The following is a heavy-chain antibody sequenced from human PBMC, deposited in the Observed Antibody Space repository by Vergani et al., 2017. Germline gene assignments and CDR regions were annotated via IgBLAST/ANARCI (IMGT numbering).Heavy chain of an antibody. Sequence: QVQLVESGGGVVQPGRSRRLSCVASGFSFSRYAMHWVRQAPGKGLEWVAVISYDGSNKYYADSVKGRFTISRDNSKNTLYLQMDSLRAEDTATYYCAKHSNYYHFYYIDVWGKGP. CDR1: GFSFSRYA. D-gene: IGHD2-15*01. V-gene: IGHV3-30*04. CDR3: AKHSNYYHFYYIDV. CDR2: ISYDGSNK. J-gene: IGHJ6*03.